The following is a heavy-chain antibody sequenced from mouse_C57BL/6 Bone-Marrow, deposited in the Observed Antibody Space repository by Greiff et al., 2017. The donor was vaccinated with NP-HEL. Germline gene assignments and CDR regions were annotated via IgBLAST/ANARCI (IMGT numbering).Heavy chain of an antibody. D-gene: IGHD3-3*01. CDR1: GFTFSSYA. CDR3: ARLGQWYFDV. V-gene: IGHV5-4*01. Sequence: EVQVVESGGGLVKPGGSLKLSCAASGFTFSSYAMSWVRQTPEKRLEWVATISDGGSYTYYPDNVKGRFTISRDNAKNNLYLQMSHLKSEDTAMYYCARLGQWYFDVWGRGTTVTVSS. J-gene: IGHJ1*03. CDR2: ISDGGSYT.